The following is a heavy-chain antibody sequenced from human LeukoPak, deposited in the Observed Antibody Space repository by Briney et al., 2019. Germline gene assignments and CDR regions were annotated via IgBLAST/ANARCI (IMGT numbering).Heavy chain of an antibody. CDR3: AKRNGSNGGAFDL. D-gene: IGHD2-8*01. CDR2: VSGSGGST. Sequence: GGSLRLSCAASGFTFNSYAMSWVRQAPGKGLEWVLGVSGSGGSTNHADSVKGRFTISRDNSKDTLYLQMNSLRVEDTAVYYCAKRNGSNGGAFDLWGQGTMVTVSS. CDR1: GFTFNSYA. V-gene: IGHV3-23*01. J-gene: IGHJ3*01.